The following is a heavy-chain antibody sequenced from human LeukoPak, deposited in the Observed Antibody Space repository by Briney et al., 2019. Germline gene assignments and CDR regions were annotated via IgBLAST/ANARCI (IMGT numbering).Heavy chain of an antibody. V-gene: IGHV3-23*01. CDR2: ITGDGSGT. D-gene: IGHD2-21*02. CDR1: GFTFSNYA. CDR3: AKARIVVVTALDY. Sequence: PGGSLRLSCAASGFTFSNYAMGWVRQAPGKGLEWVSPITGDGSGTCNADSVKGRFTVSRDNSKNTLYLQMNSLRAEDTATYYCAKARIVVVTALDYWGQGTLVIVSS. J-gene: IGHJ4*02.